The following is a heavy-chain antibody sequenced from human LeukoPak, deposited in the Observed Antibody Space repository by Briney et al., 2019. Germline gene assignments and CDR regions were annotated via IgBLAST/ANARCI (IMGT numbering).Heavy chain of an antibody. Sequence: SGTLSLTCTVSGGSISSGNWWSWVRQPPGKGLEWIGEIHHGGSSTNYNPSLKSRVTISIDTSKNHFSLMLTSVTAADTAVYYCARVPRSYYYYYYMDVWGKGTTVTVSS. CDR1: GGSISSGNW. V-gene: IGHV4-4*02. CDR2: IHHGGSST. J-gene: IGHJ6*03. CDR3: ARVPRSYYYYYYMDV.